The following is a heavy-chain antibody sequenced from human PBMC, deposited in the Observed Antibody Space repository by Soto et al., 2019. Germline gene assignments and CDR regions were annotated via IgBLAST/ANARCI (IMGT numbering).Heavy chain of an antibody. J-gene: IGHJ4*02. Sequence: EVQVVESGGGLVQPGGSLRLSCAASGFIFSSYWMNWVRRAPGKGLEWVANIKQDVSEKYYVDSVKGRFTISRDNAKNSVYLQMNRLRVEDTAVYYCGGDSCWLFDYWGQGILVTVSS. CDR2: IKQDVSEK. CDR1: GFIFSSYW. CDR3: GGDSCWLFDY. V-gene: IGHV3-7*01. D-gene: IGHD6-19*01.